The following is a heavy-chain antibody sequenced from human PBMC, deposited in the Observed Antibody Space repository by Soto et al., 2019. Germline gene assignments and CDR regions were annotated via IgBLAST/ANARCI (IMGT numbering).Heavy chain of an antibody. D-gene: IGHD1-26*01. CDR3: ARAVLGAAEPESFDY. CDR1: GFTFSSYG. Sequence: GGSLRLSCAASGFTFSSYGMHWVRQAPGKGLEWVAVIWYDGSNKYYADSVKGRFTISRDNSKNTLYLQMNSLRAEDTAVYYCARAVLGAAEPESFDYWGQGTLVTVSS. V-gene: IGHV3-33*01. J-gene: IGHJ4*02. CDR2: IWYDGSNK.